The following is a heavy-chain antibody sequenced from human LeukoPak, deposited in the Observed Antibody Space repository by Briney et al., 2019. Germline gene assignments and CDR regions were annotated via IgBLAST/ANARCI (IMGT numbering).Heavy chain of an antibody. CDR3: AREARGYSGYDSDWFDP. D-gene: IGHD5-12*01. CDR1: GFTFSDYY. Sequence: GGSLRLSCAASGFTFSDYYMSRIRQAPGKGLEWVSYISSSGSTIYYADSVKGRFTISRDNAKNSLYLQMNSLRAEDTAVYYCAREARGYSGYDSDWFDPWGQGTLVTVSS. J-gene: IGHJ5*02. CDR2: ISSSGSTI. V-gene: IGHV3-11*01.